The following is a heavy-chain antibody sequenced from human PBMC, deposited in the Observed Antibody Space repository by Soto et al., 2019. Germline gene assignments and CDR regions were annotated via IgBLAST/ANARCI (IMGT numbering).Heavy chain of an antibody. CDR3: ARGHDYSNLLYYYYGMDV. D-gene: IGHD4-4*01. CDR1: GGSISSGGYY. J-gene: IGHJ6*02. CDR2: IYYSGST. V-gene: IGHV4-31*03. Sequence: PSETLSLTCTVSGGSISSGGYYWSWIRQHPGKCLEWIGYIYYSGSTYYNPSLKSRVTISVDTSKNQFSLKLSSVTAADTAVYYCARGHDYSNLLYYYYGMDVWGQGTTVTVYS.